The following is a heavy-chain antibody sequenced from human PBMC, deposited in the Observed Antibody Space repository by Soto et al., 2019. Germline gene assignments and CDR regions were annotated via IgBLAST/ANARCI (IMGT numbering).Heavy chain of an antibody. Sequence: QVQLQQWGAGLLKPSETLSLTCAVYGESFSGYYWSWIRQPPGKGLEWIGEIDHTGSTNYNPSLQSRVTISLDTSNNQFSLKVSSVTAADTAVYYCARVRPRDGIDVWGQGTTVTVSS. CDR2: IDHTGST. CDR3: ARVRPRDGIDV. CDR1: GESFSGYY. J-gene: IGHJ6*02. V-gene: IGHV4-34*01.